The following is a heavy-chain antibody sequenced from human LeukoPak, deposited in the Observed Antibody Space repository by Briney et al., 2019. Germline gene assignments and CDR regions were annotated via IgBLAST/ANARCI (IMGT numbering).Heavy chain of an antibody. J-gene: IGHJ6*02. CDR3: ARSYCSSTSCYYYGMDV. CDR2: ISAYNGNT. V-gene: IGHV1-18*01. D-gene: IGHD2-2*01. CDR1: GYTFTSYG. Sequence: ASVKISCKASGYTFTSYGISWVRQAPGQGLEWMGWISAYNGNTNYAQKLQGRVTMTTDTSTSTAYMELRSLRSDDTAVYYCARSYCSSTSCYYYGMDVWGQGTTVTVSS.